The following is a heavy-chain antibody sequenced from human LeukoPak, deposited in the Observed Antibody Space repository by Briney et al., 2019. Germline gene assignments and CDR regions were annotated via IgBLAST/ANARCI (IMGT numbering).Heavy chain of an antibody. Sequence: PSETLSLTCTVSGGSISSSSSYWGWIRQPPGKGPEWIGSVHYGGSTFNHPSLKSQVNITVDTSKNQFSLRLSCVSAADTAVYYCAREASDSGDFGPYYFDYWGRGTLVTVSS. D-gene: IGHD2-15*01. V-gene: IGHV4-39*02. CDR1: GGSISSSSSY. CDR2: VHYGGST. CDR3: AREASDSGDFGPYYFDY. J-gene: IGHJ4*02.